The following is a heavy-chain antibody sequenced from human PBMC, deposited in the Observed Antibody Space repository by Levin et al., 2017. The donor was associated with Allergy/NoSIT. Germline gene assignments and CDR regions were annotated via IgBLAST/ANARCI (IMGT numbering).Heavy chain of an antibody. D-gene: IGHD3-10*01. CDR3: ARGDRGITSHFDY. CDR2: ISGSAGST. J-gene: IGHJ4*02. Sequence: GESLKISCAASGFTFNNYAMSWVRQAPGKGLEWVSTISGSAGSTYYVDSVKGRFTISRDNSKNTLYVQMNSLRAEDTAVYYCARGDRGITSHFDYWGQGTLVTVSS. CDR1: GFTFNNYA. V-gene: IGHV3-23*01.